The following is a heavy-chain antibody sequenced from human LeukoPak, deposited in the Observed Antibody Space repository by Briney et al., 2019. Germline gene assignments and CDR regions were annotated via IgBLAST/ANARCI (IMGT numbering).Heavy chain of an antibody. CDR3: ARPSGYSYGLYYSDY. CDR1: GYSFTSYW. D-gene: IGHD5-18*01. CDR2: IYPGDSDT. Sequence: GESLKVSCKGSGYSFTSYWIGWVRQLPGKGLEWMGIIYPGDSDTRYSPSFQGQVTISADKSISTAYLQWSSLKASDTAMYYCARPSGYSYGLYYSDYWGQGTLVTVSS. J-gene: IGHJ4*02. V-gene: IGHV5-51*01.